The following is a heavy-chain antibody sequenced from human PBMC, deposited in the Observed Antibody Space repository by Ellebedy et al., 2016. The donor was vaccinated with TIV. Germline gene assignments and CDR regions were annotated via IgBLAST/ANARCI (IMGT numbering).Heavy chain of an antibody. CDR1: GYSFTTYW. CDR2: IYPDDSDT. J-gene: IGHJ4*02. V-gene: IGHV5-51*01. Sequence: GESLKISCKGSGYSFTTYWIGWVRQMPGRGLELMGSIYPDDSDTKYSPSFQGQVTMSADKSITTAYLQWSSLKASDTAMYCARRDSWGQGTLVTVSS. CDR3: ARRDS.